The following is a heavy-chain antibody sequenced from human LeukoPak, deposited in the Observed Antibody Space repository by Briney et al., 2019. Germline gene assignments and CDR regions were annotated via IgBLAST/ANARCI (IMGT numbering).Heavy chain of an antibody. CDR2: ISNYFGVT. CDR3: ARDSDYSGNGNGDWFDP. D-gene: IGHD4-11*01. Sequence: ASVEVSCKASGFRFTSFGVSWVRQAPGQGLEWMGQISNYFGVTHYAEKFEDRVTMTIDTSTATAYMELRSLRYDDTAIYYCARDSDYSGNGNGDWFDPWGQGTVVTVSS. CDR1: GFRFTSFG. V-gene: IGHV1-18*04. J-gene: IGHJ5*02.